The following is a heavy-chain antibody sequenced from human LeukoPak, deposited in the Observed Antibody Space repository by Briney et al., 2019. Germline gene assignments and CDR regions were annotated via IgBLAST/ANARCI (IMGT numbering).Heavy chain of an antibody. J-gene: IGHJ5*02. CDR3: ARDRSRGYDSNRVGP. Sequence: ASVKVSCKASGGTFSSYAISWVRQAPGQGLEWMGWISVYNGNTNYAQKLQGRVTMTTDTSTSTAYMELRSLRSDDTAVYYCARDRSRGYDSNRVGPWGQGTLVTVSS. CDR1: GGTFSSYA. D-gene: IGHD5-12*01. V-gene: IGHV1-18*01. CDR2: ISVYNGNT.